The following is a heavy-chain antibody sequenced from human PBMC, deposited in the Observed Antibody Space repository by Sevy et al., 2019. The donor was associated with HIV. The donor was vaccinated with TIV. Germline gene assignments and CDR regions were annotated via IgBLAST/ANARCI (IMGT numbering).Heavy chain of an antibody. Sequence: GGSLRLSCAASGFTFSSYAMSWVRQAPGKGLEWVSAISGSGGSTYYAGSVKGRFTISRDNSKNTLYLQMNSLRAAATAVYYCAKTYGSGSYFPYSSGYYYFDYWGQGTLVTVSS. V-gene: IGHV3-23*01. J-gene: IGHJ4*02. CDR3: AKTYGSGSYFPYSSGYYYFDY. D-gene: IGHD3-10*01. CDR1: GFTFSSYA. CDR2: ISGSGGST.